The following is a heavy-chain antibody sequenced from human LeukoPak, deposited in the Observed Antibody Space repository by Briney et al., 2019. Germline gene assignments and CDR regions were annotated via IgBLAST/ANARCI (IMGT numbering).Heavy chain of an antibody. V-gene: IGHV3-53*04. J-gene: IGHJ4*02. Sequence: GGSLRLSCAASGSTVSSNYMSWVRQAPGKGLEWVSVIYSGGSTYYADSVKGRFTISRHNSKNTLHLQMNSLRAEDTAVYYCASGNTQQLVSFYWGQGTLVTVSS. CDR3: ASGNTQQLVSFY. CDR1: GSTVSSNY. CDR2: IYSGGST. D-gene: IGHD6-13*01.